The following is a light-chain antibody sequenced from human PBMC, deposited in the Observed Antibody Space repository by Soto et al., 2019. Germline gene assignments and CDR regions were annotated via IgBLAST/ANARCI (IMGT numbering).Light chain of an antibody. CDR2: DAS. J-gene: IGKJ1*01. V-gene: IGKV1-5*01. Sequence: DIQMTQSPSTLSASVGDRVTITCRASQSISSWLAWYQQKPWKAPKLLIYDASSLESGVPSRFSGSGSGTEFTLTISSLQPDDFATYYCQQYNSYSRTFGQGTKVEIK. CDR1: QSISSW. CDR3: QQYNSYSRT.